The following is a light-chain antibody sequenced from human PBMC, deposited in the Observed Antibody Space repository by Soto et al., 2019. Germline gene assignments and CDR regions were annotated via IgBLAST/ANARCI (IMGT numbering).Light chain of an antibody. CDR3: QQYGSSQWT. Sequence: EIVLTQSPGTLSLSPGERATLPSRASQSLPSNYLAWYQQKPGQAPRLIIFAASTRATGIPDRFSGSGSGTDFILTIKRLEPEDFAVYFCQQYGSSQWTFGQGTKVDIK. CDR1: QSLPSNY. V-gene: IGKV3-20*01. J-gene: IGKJ1*01. CDR2: AAS.